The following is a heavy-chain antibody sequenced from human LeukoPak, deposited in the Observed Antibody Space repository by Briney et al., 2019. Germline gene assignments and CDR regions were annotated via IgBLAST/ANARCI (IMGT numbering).Heavy chain of an antibody. J-gene: IGHJ4*02. V-gene: IGHV3-21*01. CDR3: ARGALDFDY. CDR1: GFTFSSYS. CDR2: ISGSSTYI. Sequence: GGSLRLSCAASGFTFSSYSMTWVRQAPGKGLEWVSFISGSSTYINYADAVKGRFTISRDNAKNSLYLHMNSLKDEDTAVYYCARGALDFDYWGQGTLVTVSS.